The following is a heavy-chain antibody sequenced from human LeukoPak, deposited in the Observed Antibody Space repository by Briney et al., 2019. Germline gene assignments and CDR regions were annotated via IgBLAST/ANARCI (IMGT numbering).Heavy chain of an antibody. CDR1: GFTFNKWW. J-gene: IGHJ5*01. CDR3: ARESGRFRFDS. CDR2: IMEDSSEN. D-gene: IGHD3-3*01. Sequence: GGTLRLSCAASGFTFNKWWLNWVRQAPGKGLEWVGYIMEDSSENYVDSMKGRFTISRDNAKNSLYLQMNSLTAEDTAVYYCARESGRFRFDSWGQGTLVTVSS. V-gene: IGHV3-7*01.